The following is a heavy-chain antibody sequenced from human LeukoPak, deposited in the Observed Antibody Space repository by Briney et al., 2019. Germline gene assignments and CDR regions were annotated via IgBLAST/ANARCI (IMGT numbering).Heavy chain of an antibody. CDR2: IYYSGYT. CDR3: ARTRLRYFDWLDYYFDY. J-gene: IGHJ4*02. Sequence: PSETLSLTCTVSGSSISSSTYYWGWIRQPPGKGLEWIGSIYYSGYTYYSPSLKSRVTISVDTSKNQFSLKLSSVTAADTAVYYCARTRLRYFDWLDYYFDYWGQGTLVTVSS. D-gene: IGHD3-9*01. CDR1: GSSISSSTYY. V-gene: IGHV4-39*07.